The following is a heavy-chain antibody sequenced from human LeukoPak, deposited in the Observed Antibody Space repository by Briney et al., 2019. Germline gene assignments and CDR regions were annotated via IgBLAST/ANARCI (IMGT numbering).Heavy chain of an antibody. J-gene: IGHJ5*02. V-gene: IGHV3-48*03. CDR2: ISTSGLTI. CDR1: GFTFSSYA. D-gene: IGHD6-13*01. CDR3: ARVIWAAAGIWGRRYWFDP. Sequence: PGGSLRLSRAASGFTFSSYAMNWVRQTPRKGLEWVSYISTSGLTIYYADSVKGRFTISRDNAKNSLYLQMNSLRAEDTAVYYCARVIWAAAGIWGRRYWFDPWGQGTLVTVSS.